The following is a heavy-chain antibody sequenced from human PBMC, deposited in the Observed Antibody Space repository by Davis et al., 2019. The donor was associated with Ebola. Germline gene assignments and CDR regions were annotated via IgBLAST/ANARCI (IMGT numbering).Heavy chain of an antibody. V-gene: IGHV4-39*07. CDR3: ARVASYGDYFDY. Sequence: MPSETLSLPCTVSGGSISSSSYYWGWIRQPPGKGLEWIGYTYYSGSTHYNPSLKSRVTISGDTSRNQFSLKLSSVAAADTAVYYCARVASYGDYFDYWGLGTLVTVSS. CDR1: GGSISSSSYY. D-gene: IGHD5-18*01. CDR2: TYYSGST. J-gene: IGHJ4*02.